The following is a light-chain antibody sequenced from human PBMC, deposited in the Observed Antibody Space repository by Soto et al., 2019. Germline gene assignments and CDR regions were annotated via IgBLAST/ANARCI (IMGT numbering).Light chain of an antibody. CDR1: SSDVGGYKY. V-gene: IGLV2-14*01. CDR3: SLYTSSRSLV. Sequence: QSVLTQPASVSGSPGQSITISCAGVSSDVGGYKYVSWYQQHPGKAPKLMIFEVNNRPSVVSSRFSGSESGNTASLTISALQAEDEADYYCSLYTSSRSLVFGGGTKVTVL. J-gene: IGLJ2*01. CDR2: EVN.